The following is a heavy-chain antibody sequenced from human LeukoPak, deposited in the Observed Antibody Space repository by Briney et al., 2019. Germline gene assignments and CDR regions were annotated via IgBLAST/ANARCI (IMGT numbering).Heavy chain of an antibody. CDR3: ARERAGSFDY. V-gene: IGHV3-11*05. CDR1: GFTFSDYY. D-gene: IGHD6-19*01. Sequence: PGGSLRPSCAASGFTFSDYYMSWIRQAPGKGLEWVSYISSGSSYTNYADSVKGRFTISRDNAKNSLYLQMNSLRAEDTAVYYCARERAGSFDYWGQGTLVTVSS. CDR2: ISSGSSYT. J-gene: IGHJ4*02.